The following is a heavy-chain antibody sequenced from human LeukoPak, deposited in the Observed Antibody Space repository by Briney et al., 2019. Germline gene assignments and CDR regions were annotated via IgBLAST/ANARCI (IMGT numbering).Heavy chain of an antibody. CDR3: ARHSYRNYLGWFDP. D-gene: IGHD4-11*01. CDR1: GGSINSDDYS. V-gene: IGHV4-39*01. CDR2: IYYSGST. J-gene: IGHJ5*02. Sequence: SETLSLTCTVSGGSINSDDYSWGWIRQPPGKGLEWIGGIYYSGSTYYNPSLKIRVTMSVDTSNNLFSLMLNSVTAADTAVYYCARHSYRNYLGWFDPWGQGTLVTVSS.